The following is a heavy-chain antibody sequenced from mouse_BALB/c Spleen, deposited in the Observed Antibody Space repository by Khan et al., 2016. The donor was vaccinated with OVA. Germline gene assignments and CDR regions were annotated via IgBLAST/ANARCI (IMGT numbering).Heavy chain of an antibody. V-gene: IGHV2-6-7*01. J-gene: IGHJ3*01. CDR1: GFSLTDYG. D-gene: IGHD1-2*01. Sequence: VQLQESGPGLVAPSQSLSITCTVSGFSLTDYGVNWVRQPPGKGLVWLGMIWGDGSTAYNPALKSRLSISKDNSKSQVFLKMNSLRTDDTASYYCARELRLWGFAYWGQGTLVTV. CDR2: IWGDGST. CDR3: ARELRLWGFAY.